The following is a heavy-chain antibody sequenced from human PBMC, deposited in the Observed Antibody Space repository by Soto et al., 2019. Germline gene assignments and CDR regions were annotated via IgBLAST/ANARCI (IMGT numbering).Heavy chain of an antibody. J-gene: IGHJ6*02. Sequence: SQTLSLTCAISGDSVSSNSAAWNWIRQSPSRGLEWLGRTYYRSKWYNDYAVSVKSRITINPDTSKNQFSLQLNSVTPEATAVYYCARGNGYGRGTCDGMDVWGHGSTVNVSS. CDR1: GDSVSSNSAA. CDR2: TYYRSKWYN. D-gene: IGHD5-18*01. V-gene: IGHV6-1*01. CDR3: ARGNGYGRGTCDGMDV.